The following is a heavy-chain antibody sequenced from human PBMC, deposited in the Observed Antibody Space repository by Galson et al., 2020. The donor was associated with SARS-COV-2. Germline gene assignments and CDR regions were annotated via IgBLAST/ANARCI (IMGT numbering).Heavy chain of an antibody. Sequence: ETSETLSLTCTVPGGSISSYNWTWIRQPAGKGLEWIGRTYTSGSTNYNPSLTRRVTMSVDTSTNQYSLKLGAVTAADTAVYYCARAGCSSTSGYTLGYWGQGTLVTVSS. CDR3: ARAGCSSTSGYTLGY. D-gene: IGHD2-2*02. CDR2: TYTSGST. V-gene: IGHV4-4*07. CDR1: GGSISSYN. J-gene: IGHJ4*02.